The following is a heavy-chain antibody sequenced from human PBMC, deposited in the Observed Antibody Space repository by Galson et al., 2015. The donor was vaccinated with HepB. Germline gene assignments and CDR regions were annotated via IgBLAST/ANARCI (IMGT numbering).Heavy chain of an antibody. Sequence: SVKVSCKASGGTFSSYAISWVRQAPGQGLEWMGGIIPILGIANYAQKFQGRVTITADKSTSTAYMELSSLRSEDTAVYYCAQPGGQWELLPAYYYYMDVWGKGTTVTVSS. V-gene: IGHV1-69*10. J-gene: IGHJ6*03. D-gene: IGHD1-26*01. CDR1: GGTFSSYA. CDR2: IIPILGIA. CDR3: AQPGGQWELLPAYYYYMDV.